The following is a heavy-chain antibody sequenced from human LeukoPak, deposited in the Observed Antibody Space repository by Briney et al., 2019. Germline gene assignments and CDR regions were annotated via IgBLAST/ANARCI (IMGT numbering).Heavy chain of an antibody. D-gene: IGHD3-22*01. Sequence: PSETLSLTCTVSGDSITSHFWSWVRQPPGKALEWIGYIYYTGSTNYNPSLRSRVTISVDTSKNQFSLKLSSVTAADTAMYYCARIRGGYYDSSGYFDPWGQGTLVTVSS. CDR2: IYYTGST. CDR3: ARIRGGYYDSSGYFDP. V-gene: IGHV4-59*11. CDR1: GDSITSHF. J-gene: IGHJ5*02.